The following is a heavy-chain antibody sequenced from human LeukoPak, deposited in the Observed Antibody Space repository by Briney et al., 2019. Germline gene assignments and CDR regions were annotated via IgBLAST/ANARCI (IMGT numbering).Heavy chain of an antibody. V-gene: IGHV3-48*01. Sequence: PGGSLRLSCAASGFTFSSYSMNWVRQAPGKGLEWVSYISSSSSTIYYADSVKGRFTISRDNSKNTLYLQMNSLRAEDTAVYYCAREMNSFGYFDLWGRGTLVTVSS. CDR2: ISSSSSTI. CDR1: GFTFSSYS. CDR3: AREMNSFGYFDL. D-gene: IGHD5-18*01. J-gene: IGHJ2*01.